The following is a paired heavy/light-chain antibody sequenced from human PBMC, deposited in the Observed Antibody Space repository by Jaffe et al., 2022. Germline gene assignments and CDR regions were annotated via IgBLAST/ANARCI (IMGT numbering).Light chain of an antibody. V-gene: IGKV1-9*01. CDR3: QQLYPYPFT. CDR1: QGISSY. CDR2: LAS. Sequence: DIQLTQSPSFLSASVGDRVTITCRASQGISSYLAWYQQIPGKAPKLLIYLASTLKSGVPSRFSGSGSGTEFTLTIASLQPEDFATYYCQQLYPYPFTFGPGTKVDI. J-gene: IGKJ3*01.
Heavy chain of an antibody. J-gene: IGHJ4*02. CDR3: AKEGAPPASYSSGIDY. D-gene: IGHD6-19*01. V-gene: IGHV3-30*18. CDR2: ISYESSNK. Sequence: QVHLVESGGAVVQPGRSLRLSCSASGFTFSSYAMHWVRQAPGKGLEWLAVISYESSNKYYADSVKGRFTISRDNSKNTVYLQMNTLRVEDTAVYYCAKEGAPPASYSSGIDYWGQGTLVTVSS. CDR1: GFTFSSYA.